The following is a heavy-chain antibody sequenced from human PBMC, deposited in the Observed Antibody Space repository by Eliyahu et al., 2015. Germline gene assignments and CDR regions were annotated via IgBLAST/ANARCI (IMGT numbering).Heavy chain of an antibody. V-gene: IGHV1-3*01. CDR2: INAGNGNT. Sequence: QVQLVQSGAEVKKPGASVKVSCXASGYTFTSXAMHWVRQAPGQRLEWMGWINAGNGNTKYSQKFQGRVTITRDTSASTAYMELSSLRSEDTAVYYCARDPRYCSSTSCYGVNNWFDPWGQGTLVTVSS. CDR3: ARDPRYCSSTSCYGVNNWFDP. J-gene: IGHJ5*02. CDR1: GYTFTSXA. D-gene: IGHD2-2*01.